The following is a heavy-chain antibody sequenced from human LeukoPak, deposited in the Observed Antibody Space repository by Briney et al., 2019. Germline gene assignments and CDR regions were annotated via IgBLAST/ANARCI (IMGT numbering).Heavy chain of an antibody. Sequence: PGGSLRLSCAASGFTFSSYEMNWVRQAPGKGLEWVSYISSSGSTIYYADSVKGRFTISRDNAKESLYLQMKSLRAEDTAVYYCARDRASAVDYWGQGTLVTVSS. J-gene: IGHJ4*02. CDR3: ARDRASAVDY. CDR2: ISSSGSTI. CDR1: GFTFSSYE. D-gene: IGHD1-26*01. V-gene: IGHV3-48*03.